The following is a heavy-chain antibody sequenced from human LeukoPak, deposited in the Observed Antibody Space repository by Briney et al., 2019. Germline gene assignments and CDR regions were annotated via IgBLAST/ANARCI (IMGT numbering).Heavy chain of an antibody. CDR2: ICSSGSTI. J-gene: IGHJ6*02. CDR1: GFTFSSYE. V-gene: IGHV3-48*03. Sequence: GGSLRLSCAASGFTFSSYEMNWVRQAPGKGLEWVSYICSSGSTIYYADSVKGRFTISRDNAKNSLYLQMNSLRAEDTAVYYCSGAYGDYYYYYGMDVWGQGTTVTVSS. CDR3: SGAYGDYYYYYGMDV. D-gene: IGHD4-17*01.